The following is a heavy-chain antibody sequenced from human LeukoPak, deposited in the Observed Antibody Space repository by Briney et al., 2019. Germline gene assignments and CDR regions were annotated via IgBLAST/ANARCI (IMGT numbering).Heavy chain of an antibody. V-gene: IGHV3-30*01. Sequence: YXXXXVRQAPGKGLEWVAVISYDGSDKYYADSVKGRFTISRDNSKNTLYLQMNSLRAEDTAVYYCARKEDYYGSGSYNYWGQGTLVTVXS. CDR3: ARKEDYYGSGSYNY. CDR2: ISYDGSDK. J-gene: IGHJ4*02. CDR1: YX. D-gene: IGHD3-10*01.